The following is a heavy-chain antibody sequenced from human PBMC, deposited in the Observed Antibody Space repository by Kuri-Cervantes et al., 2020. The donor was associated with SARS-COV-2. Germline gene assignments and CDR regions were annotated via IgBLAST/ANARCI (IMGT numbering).Heavy chain of an antibody. J-gene: IGHJ4*01. D-gene: IGHD3-3*01. CDR3: AKEGGWSGVAGYFDC. Sequence: GESLKISCVASGFRFNESPMHWVRQAPGKGLEYVSVIRPDGGWTSYGHSVRGRFTVSRDNYRNTLYLQMDRLTAENLGVYCVAKEGGWSGVAGYFDCWGQGTLVTVSS. CDR2: IRPDGGWT. CDR1: GFRFNESP. V-gene: IGHV3-64*01.